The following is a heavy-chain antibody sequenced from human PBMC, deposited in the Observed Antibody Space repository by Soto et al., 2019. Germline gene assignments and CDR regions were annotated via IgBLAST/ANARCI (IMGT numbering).Heavy chain of an antibody. V-gene: IGHV4-31*03. Sequence: QVQLQESGPGLVKPSQTLSLTCTVSGGSISSGGYYWSWIRQHPGKGLEWIGYIYYSGSTYYNPSLKSRVTISVDTSKNQFSLKLSSVTAADTAVYYCARGGRDCSSTSCYVSYYYYMDVWGKGTTVTVSS. J-gene: IGHJ6*03. CDR1: GGSISSGGYY. CDR2: IYYSGST. D-gene: IGHD2-2*01. CDR3: ARGGRDCSSTSCYVSYYYYMDV.